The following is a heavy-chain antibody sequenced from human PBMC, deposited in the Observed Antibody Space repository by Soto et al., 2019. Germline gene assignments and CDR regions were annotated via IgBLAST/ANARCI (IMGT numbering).Heavy chain of an antibody. CDR2: IWYDGSNK. J-gene: IGHJ4*02. CDR3: ARGGSSAAGIAHLDY. D-gene: IGHD6-13*01. CDR1: GFTFSSYG. V-gene: IGHV3-33*01. Sequence: PGGSLRLSCAASGFTFSSYGMHWVRQAPGKGLEWVAVIWYDGSNKYYADSVKGRFTISRDNSKNTLYLQMNSLRAEDTAVYYCARGGSSAAGIAHLDYWGQGTLVTVSS.